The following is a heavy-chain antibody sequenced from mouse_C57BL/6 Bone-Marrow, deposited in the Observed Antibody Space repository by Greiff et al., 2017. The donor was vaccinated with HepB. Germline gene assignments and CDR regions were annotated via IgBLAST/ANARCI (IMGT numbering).Heavy chain of an antibody. CDR2: IDPSDSYT. J-gene: IGHJ3*01. Sequence: QVQLQQPGAELVRPGTSVKLSCKASGYTFTSYWMHWVKQRPGQGLEWIGVIDPSDSYTNYNQKFKGKATLTVDTSSSTAYMQLSSLTSEDSAVYYCARGREIYYDYDGAWFAYRGQGTLVTVSA. V-gene: IGHV1-59*01. D-gene: IGHD2-4*01. CDR3: ARGREIYYDYDGAWFAY. CDR1: GYTFTSYW.